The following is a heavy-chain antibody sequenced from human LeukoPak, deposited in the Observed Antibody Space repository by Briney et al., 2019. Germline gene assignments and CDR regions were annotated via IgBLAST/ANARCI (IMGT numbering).Heavy chain of an antibody. Sequence: PGGSLRLSCSASGFTFSSYAMHWVRQAPGKGLEYVSAISSNGGSTYYADSVKGRFTISRDNSKNTLYLQMSSLRAEDTAVYYCVKDPKYYDILTGTHYFDYWGQGTLVTVSS. J-gene: IGHJ4*02. V-gene: IGHV3-64D*09. CDR3: VKDPKYYDILTGTHYFDY. CDR2: ISSNGGST. D-gene: IGHD3-9*01. CDR1: GFTFSSYA.